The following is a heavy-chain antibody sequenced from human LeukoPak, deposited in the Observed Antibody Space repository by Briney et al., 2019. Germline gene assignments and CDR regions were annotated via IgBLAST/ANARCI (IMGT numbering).Heavy chain of an antibody. CDR3: ARHTVATILWYAFDI. J-gene: IGHJ3*02. D-gene: IGHD5-12*01. CDR1: GGSISSGGYS. V-gene: IGHV4-30-2*01. CDR2: IYHSGST. Sequence: SETLSLTCAVSGGSISSGGYSWSWIRQPPGKGLEWIGYIYHSGSTYYNPSLKSRVTISVDRSKNQFSLKLSSVTAADTAVYYCARHTVATILWYAFDIWGQGTMVTVSS.